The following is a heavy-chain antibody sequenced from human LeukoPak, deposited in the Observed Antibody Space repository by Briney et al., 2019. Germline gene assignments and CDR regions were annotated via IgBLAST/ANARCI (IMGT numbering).Heavy chain of an antibody. CDR2: INPNGGGT. V-gene: IGHV1-2*02. D-gene: IGHD3-10*01. Sequence: GASVKVSCKASGYTFTGYYIHWVRQAPGQGLEWMGWINPNGGGTNYAQKFQGRVTMTRDTSISTAYMELGGLRYDDTAVYYCARVSSSGDYYDNWGQGTLVTVS. CDR3: ARVSSSGDYYDN. CDR1: GYTFTGYY. J-gene: IGHJ4*02.